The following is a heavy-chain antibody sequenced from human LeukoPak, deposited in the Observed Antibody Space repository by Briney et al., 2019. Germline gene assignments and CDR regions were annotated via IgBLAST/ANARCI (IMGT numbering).Heavy chain of an antibody. D-gene: IGHD6-13*01. CDR2: IYPGDSDT. CDR3: ARLPGIAAAGTGRDGFDP. J-gene: IGHJ5*02. CDR1: GYTFTGYY. V-gene: IGHV5-51*01. Sequence: GASVKVSCKASGYTFTGYYMHWVRQMPGKGLEWMGIIYPGDSDTRYSPSFQGQVTISADKSISTAYLQWSSLKASDTAMYYCARLPGIAAAGTGRDGFDPWGQGTLVTVSS.